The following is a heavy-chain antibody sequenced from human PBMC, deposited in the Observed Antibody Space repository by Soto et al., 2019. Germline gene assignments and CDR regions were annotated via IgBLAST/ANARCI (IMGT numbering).Heavy chain of an antibody. Sequence: PGGSLRLSCAASGFTFSNYAMHWVRQAPGKGLEWVAVISYDGSNKYYADSVKGRFTISRDNSKNTLYLQMNSPRAEDTAVYYCANFYYDTSGTTVGFDPWGQGTLVTVSS. CDR3: ANFYYDTSGTTVGFDP. J-gene: IGHJ5*02. D-gene: IGHD3-22*01. CDR2: ISYDGSNK. CDR1: GFTFSNYA. V-gene: IGHV3-30*18.